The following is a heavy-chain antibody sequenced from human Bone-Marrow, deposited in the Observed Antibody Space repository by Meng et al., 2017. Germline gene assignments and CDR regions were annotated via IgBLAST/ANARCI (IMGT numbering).Heavy chain of an antibody. CDR2: IWYDGSNK. CDR1: GFTFSSYG. V-gene: IGHV3-33*01. J-gene: IGHJ6*02. CDR3: ARELAAAGILGVYYYYGMDV. D-gene: IGHD6-13*01. Sequence: GESLKISCAASGFTFSSYGMHWVRQAPGKGLEWVAVIWYDGSNKYYADSVKGRFTISRDNSKNTLYLQMNSLRAEGTAVYYCARELAAAGILGVYYYYGMDVWGQGTTVTVSS.